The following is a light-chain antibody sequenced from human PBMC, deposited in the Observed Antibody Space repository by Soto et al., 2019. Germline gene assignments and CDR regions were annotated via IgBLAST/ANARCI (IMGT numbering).Light chain of an antibody. Sequence: DIQMTQSPSTLSASVGDRVTITCRASQSISSWLAWYQQKPGKAPKLLIYDASSLESGVPSRFSGSESGTEFTLTINSLQPDDFATYYCQQYNTYSGTFGQGTKVDI. CDR2: DAS. V-gene: IGKV1-5*01. J-gene: IGKJ1*01. CDR3: QQYNTYSGT. CDR1: QSISSW.